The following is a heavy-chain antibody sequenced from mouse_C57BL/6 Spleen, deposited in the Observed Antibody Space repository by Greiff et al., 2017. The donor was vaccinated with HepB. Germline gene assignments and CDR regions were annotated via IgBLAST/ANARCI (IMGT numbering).Heavy chain of an antibody. Sequence: QVQLKESGAELVRPGASVTLSCKASGYTFTDYEMHWVKQTPVHGLEWIGAIDPETGGTAYNQKFKGKAILTADKSSSTAYMELRSLTSEDSAVYYCTRSIPWFAYWGQGTLVTVSA. CDR1: GYTFTDYE. CDR3: TRSIPWFAY. J-gene: IGHJ3*01. CDR2: IDPETGGT. V-gene: IGHV1-15*01.